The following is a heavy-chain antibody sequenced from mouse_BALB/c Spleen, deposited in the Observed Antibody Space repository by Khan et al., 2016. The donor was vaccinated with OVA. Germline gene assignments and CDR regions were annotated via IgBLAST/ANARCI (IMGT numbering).Heavy chain of an antibody. D-gene: IGHD2-10*01. CDR3: ARQPYYHYNIMDY. CDR1: GFSLTTYG. V-gene: IGHV2-6-1*01. Sequence: VQLQESGPGLAAPSQSLSITCTISGFSLTTYGVHWVRQPSGKGLEWLVVIWSDGTTNYNSALKSRLTITKDNSQRQVFLKMNSLQTDDTAIYFCARQPYYHYNIMDYWGQGTSVTVSS. J-gene: IGHJ4*01. CDR2: IWSDGTT.